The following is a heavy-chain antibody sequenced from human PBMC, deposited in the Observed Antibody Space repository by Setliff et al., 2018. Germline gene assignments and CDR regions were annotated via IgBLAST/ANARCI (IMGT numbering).Heavy chain of an antibody. J-gene: IGHJ3*02. V-gene: IGHV1-8*02. CDR3: ARPLSQFWSGYHTAAFDI. D-gene: IGHD3-3*01. CDR1: GYTFTSYD. Sequence: ASVKVSCKASGYTFTSYDINWVRQATGQGLEWMGWMNPNSGNTGYAQKFQGRVTMTRNTSISTAYMELSSLRSEDTAVYYCARPLSQFWSGYHTAAFDIWGQGTMVT. CDR2: MNPNSGNT.